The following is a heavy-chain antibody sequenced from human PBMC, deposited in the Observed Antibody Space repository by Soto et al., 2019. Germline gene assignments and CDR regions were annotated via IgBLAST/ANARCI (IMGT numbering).Heavy chain of an antibody. Sequence: SETLSLTCAVYGGSFSGYYWSWIRQPPGKGLEWIGEINHSGSTNYNPSLKSRVTISVDTSKNQFSLKLSSVTAADTAVYYCARGPRGPFESSGWYLRRMVYWGQGTLVTVSS. CDR3: ARGPRGPFESSGWYLRRMVY. V-gene: IGHV4-34*01. CDR1: GGSFSGYY. D-gene: IGHD6-19*01. CDR2: INHSGST. J-gene: IGHJ4*02.